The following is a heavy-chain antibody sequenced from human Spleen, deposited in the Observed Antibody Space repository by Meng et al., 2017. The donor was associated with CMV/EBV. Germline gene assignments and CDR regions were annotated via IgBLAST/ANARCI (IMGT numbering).Heavy chain of an antibody. D-gene: IGHD3-10*01. Sequence: ASVKVSCKASGGTFTKYAISWVRQATGQGLEWMGWMNPNSDNTAYAQKFQGRVTITRNTSLRTAYMELSRLRSYDTAVYYCAREHITMVRGEAFDIWGQGTMVTVSS. J-gene: IGHJ3*02. V-gene: IGHV1-8*03. CDR2: MNPNSDNT. CDR3: AREHITMVRGEAFDI. CDR1: GGTFTKYA.